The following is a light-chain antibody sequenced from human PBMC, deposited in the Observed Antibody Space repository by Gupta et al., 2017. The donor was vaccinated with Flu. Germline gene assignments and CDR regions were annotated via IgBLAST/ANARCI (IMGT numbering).Light chain of an antibody. Sequence: QSALTQPASVSGSPGQSITISCTGTRSDIGGYTLVSWYQQHPGKAPKVMIYEDSKRPSGASNRFSGSKSGNTASLTIAGLQDEDEGVYYCCSCAGDNTYVFGSGTKVTVL. J-gene: IGLJ1*01. CDR3: CSCAGDNTYV. V-gene: IGLV2-23*01. CDR2: EDS. CDR1: RSDIGGYTL.